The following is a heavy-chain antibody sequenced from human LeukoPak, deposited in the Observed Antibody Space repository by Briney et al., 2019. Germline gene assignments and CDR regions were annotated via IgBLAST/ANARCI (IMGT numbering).Heavy chain of an antibody. V-gene: IGHV3-23*01. Sequence: SGGSLRLSCAASGFTFSSYAMMWDRQAPGKGLDWVSTISVSGGSPNYADSVKGRFTISRDNSKNTLFLQMNSLRAEDTALYYCAKGLREYDFWSGYATWGQGTLVTVSS. CDR2: ISVSGGSP. D-gene: IGHD3-3*01. J-gene: IGHJ5*02. CDR1: GFTFSSYA. CDR3: AKGLREYDFWSGYAT.